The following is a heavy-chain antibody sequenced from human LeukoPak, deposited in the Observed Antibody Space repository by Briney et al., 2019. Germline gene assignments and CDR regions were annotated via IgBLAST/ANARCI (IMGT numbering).Heavy chain of an antibody. CDR2: IYSGGST. CDR1: GFTVSSNY. Sequence: GGSLRLSCAASGFTVSSNYMSWVRQAPGKGLEWVSVIYSGGSTYYADSVKGRFTISRDNSKNTLYLQMNSLRAEDTAVYYCARDLLRHDSSGLYFGYWGQGTLVTVSS. J-gene: IGHJ4*02. D-gene: IGHD3-22*01. V-gene: IGHV3-66*02. CDR3: ARDLLRHDSSGLYFGY.